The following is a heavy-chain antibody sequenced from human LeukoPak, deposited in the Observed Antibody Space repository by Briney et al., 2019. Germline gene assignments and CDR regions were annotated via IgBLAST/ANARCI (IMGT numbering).Heavy chain of an antibody. V-gene: IGHV3-30*04. J-gene: IGHJ4*02. Sequence: GRSVRLSCAASGFTFNQYVIHWARQAPGKGLEWVAVISNDGITRFYATSVKGRCTISRDDSKNTVYLQLSSLRVEDTAVYYCARVVVSSSSDYFDYWGQGTLVTVSS. CDR2: ISNDGITR. D-gene: IGHD6-6*01. CDR1: GFTFNQYV. CDR3: ARVVVSSSSDYFDY.